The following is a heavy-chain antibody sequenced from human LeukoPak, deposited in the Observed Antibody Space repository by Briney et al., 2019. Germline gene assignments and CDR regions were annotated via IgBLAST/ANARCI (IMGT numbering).Heavy chain of an antibody. CDR1: GYTFTGYY. J-gene: IGHJ4*02. V-gene: IGHV1-2*02. D-gene: IGHD5-12*01. CDR3: ARYSGYDEPFEY. CDR2: INPNSGGT. Sequence: VSVKVSCKASGYTFTGYYMHWVRQAPGQGLEWMGWINPNSGGTSYAQKFQGRVTMTRDTSVTTAYMELSRLRSDDTAVCYCARYSGYDEPFEYWGQGTLVTVSS.